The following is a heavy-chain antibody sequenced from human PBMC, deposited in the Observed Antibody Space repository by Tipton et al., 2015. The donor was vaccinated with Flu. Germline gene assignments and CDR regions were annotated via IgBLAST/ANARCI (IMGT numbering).Heavy chain of an antibody. CDR3: AKLSGSYPYYYSGMDV. V-gene: IGHV3-23*01. Sequence: TVSGFTFSSYAMSWVRQAPGKGLEWVSAISGSGGSTYYADSVKGRFTISRDNSKNTLYLQMNSLRAEDTAVYYCAKLSGSYPYYYSGMDVWGQGTTVTVSS. J-gene: IGHJ6*02. CDR2: ISGSGGST. D-gene: IGHD1-26*01. CDR1: GFTFSSYA.